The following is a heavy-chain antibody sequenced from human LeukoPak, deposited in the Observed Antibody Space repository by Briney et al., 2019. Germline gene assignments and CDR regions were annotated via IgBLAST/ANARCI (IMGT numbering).Heavy chain of an antibody. CDR3: ARDAYSGYYYIFFDY. J-gene: IGHJ4*02. CDR1: GGSISSYY. D-gene: IGHD3-22*01. CDR2: IYTSGST. Sequence: PSETLSLTCTVSGGSISSYYWSWIRQPAGKGLEWIGRIYTSGSTNYNPSLKSRVTMSVDTSKNQFSLKLSSVTAADTAVYYCARDAYSGYYYIFFDYWGQGTLVTVSP. V-gene: IGHV4-4*07.